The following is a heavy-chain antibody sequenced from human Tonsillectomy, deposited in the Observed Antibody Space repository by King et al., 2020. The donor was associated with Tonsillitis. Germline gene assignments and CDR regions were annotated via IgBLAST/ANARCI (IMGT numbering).Heavy chain of an antibody. CDR1: TFNFSDYY. D-gene: IGHD3-3*01. Sequence: VQLVESGGGLVKPGGSLRLSCAASTFNFSDYYMSWIRQAPGKGLEWVSYISSSGSTIYYADSVKGRFTISRDNAKNDLYLQMNSLRAEDTAVYYCASSHYDFWSGYTYDAFDIWGQGTMVTVSS. CDR2: ISSSGSTI. J-gene: IGHJ3*02. V-gene: IGHV3-11*01. CDR3: ASSHYDFWSGYTYDAFDI.